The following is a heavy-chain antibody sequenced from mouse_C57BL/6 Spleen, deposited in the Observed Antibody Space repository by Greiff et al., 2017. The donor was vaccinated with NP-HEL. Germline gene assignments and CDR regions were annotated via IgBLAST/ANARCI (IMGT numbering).Heavy chain of an antibody. CDR2: IDPETGGT. Sequence: QVQLQQSGAELVRPGASVTLSCKASGYTFTDYEMHWVKQTPVHGLEWIGAIDPETGGTAYNQKFKGKAILTADKSSSTAYMELRSLTSEDSAVYYCTRHYYGSSHYYAMDYWGQGTSVTVSS. CDR1: GYTFTDYE. D-gene: IGHD1-1*01. CDR3: TRHYYGSSHYYAMDY. J-gene: IGHJ4*01. V-gene: IGHV1-15*01.